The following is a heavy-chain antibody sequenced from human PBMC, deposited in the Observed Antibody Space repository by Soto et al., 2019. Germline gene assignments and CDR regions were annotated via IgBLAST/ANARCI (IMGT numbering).Heavy chain of an antibody. CDR1: GFTFSSYA. CDR3: ANRFRGGGVVSYFDY. D-gene: IGHD3-3*01. J-gene: IGHJ4*02. V-gene: IGHV3-23*01. CDR2: ISGSGGST. Sequence: GGSLRLSCAASGFTFSSYAMSWVRQAPGKGLEWVSAISGSGGSTYYADSVKGRFTISRDNSKNTLYLQMNSLRAEDTAVYYCANRFRGGGVVSYFDYWGQGTLVTVSS.